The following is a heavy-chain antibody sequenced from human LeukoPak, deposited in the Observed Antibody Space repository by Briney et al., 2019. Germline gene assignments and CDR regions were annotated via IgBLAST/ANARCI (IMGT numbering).Heavy chain of an antibody. D-gene: IGHD5-24*01. J-gene: IGHJ4*02. V-gene: IGHV3-15*01. CDR2: IKGKTDGGTT. Sequence: GGSLRLSCAASGFTFSNAWMSWVRQAPGKGLEWVGRIKGKTDGGTTDYAAPVKGRFTISRDDSKNTLYLQMNSLRAEDTAVYYCAKSGYNRFDYWGQGTLVTVSS. CDR1: GFTFSNAW. CDR3: AKSGYNRFDY.